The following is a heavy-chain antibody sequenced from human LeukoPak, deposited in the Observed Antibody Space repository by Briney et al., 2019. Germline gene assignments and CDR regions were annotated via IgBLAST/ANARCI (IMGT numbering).Heavy chain of an antibody. D-gene: IGHD6-13*01. J-gene: IGHJ6*03. CDR1: GFTFSSYG. CDR3: AKQLALSNLIYYYYCMDV. Sequence: GGSLRLSCAASGFTFSSYGMHWVRQAPGKGLEWVAVISYDGSNKYYADSVKGRFTISRDNSKNTLYLQMNSLRAEDTAVYYCAKQLALSNLIYYYYCMDVWGKGTTVTISS. CDR2: ISYDGSNK. V-gene: IGHV3-30*18.